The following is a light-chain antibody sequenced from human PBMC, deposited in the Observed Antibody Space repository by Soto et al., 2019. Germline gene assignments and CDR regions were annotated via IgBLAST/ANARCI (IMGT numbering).Light chain of an antibody. J-gene: IGLJ2*01. V-gene: IGLV2-18*01. Sequence: QSALTQPPSVSGSPGQSVTISCTGTSSDVGSYNRVSWYQQPPGTAPKLMIYEVSNRPSGVPDRFSGSKSGNTASLTISGLQAEDEADYYCSLYTSSSTPHLVFGGGTKVTVL. CDR1: SSDVGSYNR. CDR2: EVS. CDR3: SLYTSSSTPHLV.